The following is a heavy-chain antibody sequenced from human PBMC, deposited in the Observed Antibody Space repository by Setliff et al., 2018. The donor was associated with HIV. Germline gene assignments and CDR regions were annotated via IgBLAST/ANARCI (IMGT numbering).Heavy chain of an antibody. V-gene: IGHV1-69*11. CDR2: IIPLLDRT. CDR1: GDTFSNNA. J-gene: IGHJ4*02. CDR3: AGGGGSNGYFFDS. Sequence: VSCKASGDTFSNNAINWVRQAPGHGLEWMGKIIPLLDRTHYVQKFQGRVTFSADESTTTAYMELRSLKYEDAAVYYCAGGGGSNGYFFDSWGQGTLVTVSS. D-gene: IGHD3-22*01.